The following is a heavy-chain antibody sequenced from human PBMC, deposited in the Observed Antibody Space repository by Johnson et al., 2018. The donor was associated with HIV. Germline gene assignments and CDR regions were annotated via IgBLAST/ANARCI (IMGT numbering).Heavy chain of an antibody. V-gene: IGHV3-66*02. CDR3: ARDFGLFLGKDDAFDI. CDR1: RFTFNDYG. Sequence: VQLVESGGGVVQPGRSLRLSCAASRFTFNDYGMSWVRQAPGTGLEWVSVIYSGGRTYYADSLQGRFTISRDNSKNTLYLQMNSLRAEDTAVYYCARDFGLFLGKDDAFDIWGQGTMVTVSS. D-gene: IGHD7-27*01. CDR2: IYSGGRT. J-gene: IGHJ3*02.